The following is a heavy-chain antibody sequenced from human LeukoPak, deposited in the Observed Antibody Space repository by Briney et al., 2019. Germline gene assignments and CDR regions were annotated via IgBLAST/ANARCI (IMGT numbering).Heavy chain of an antibody. Sequence: GGTLRLSCAASGFTFSSYAMSWVRQAPGKGLEWVSAISGSGGSTYYADSVKGRFTISRDNSKNTLYLQMNSLRAEDTAVYYCAKVGDSSGAFDIWGQGTMVTVSS. CDR2: ISGSGGST. CDR3: AKVGDSSGAFDI. D-gene: IGHD3-22*01. CDR1: GFTFSSYA. V-gene: IGHV3-23*01. J-gene: IGHJ3*02.